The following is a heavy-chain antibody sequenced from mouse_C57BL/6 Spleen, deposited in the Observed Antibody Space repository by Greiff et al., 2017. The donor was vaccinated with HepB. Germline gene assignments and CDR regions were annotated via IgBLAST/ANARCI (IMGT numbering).Heavy chain of an antibody. D-gene: IGHD1-1*01. Sequence: VMLVESGAELARPGASVKLSCKASGYTFTSYGISWVKQRTGQGLEWIGEIYPRSGNTYYNEKFKGKATLTADKSSSTAYMELRSLTSEDSAVYFCAPTYYGSSYDAMDYWGQGTSVTVSS. CDR3: APTYYGSSYDAMDY. CDR1: GYTFTSYG. CDR2: IYPRSGNT. J-gene: IGHJ4*01. V-gene: IGHV1-81*01.